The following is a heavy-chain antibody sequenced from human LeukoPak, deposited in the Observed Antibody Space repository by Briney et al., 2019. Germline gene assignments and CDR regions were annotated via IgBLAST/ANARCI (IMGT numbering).Heavy chain of an antibody. CDR2: IYPGDSDT. D-gene: IGHD6-6*01. CDR3: ARRYSTSFPPSTYYYMDV. Sequence: GEALQISFKASGYSFTRYWSAWVRQRPGKGLECMGIIYPGDSDTRYSPSFEGQVTISVDKSTNTPYLQWSSLKASDTAMYYCARRYSTSFPPSTYYYMDVWGKGTTVTVSS. V-gene: IGHV5-51*01. CDR1: GYSFTRYW. J-gene: IGHJ6*03.